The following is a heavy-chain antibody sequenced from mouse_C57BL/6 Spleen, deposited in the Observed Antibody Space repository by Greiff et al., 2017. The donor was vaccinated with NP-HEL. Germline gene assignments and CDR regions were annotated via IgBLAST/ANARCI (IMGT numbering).Heavy chain of an antibody. CDR1: GYAFSSYW. J-gene: IGHJ4*01. Sequence: QVQLQQSGAELVKPGASVKISCKASGYAFSSYWMNWVKQRPGKGLEWIGQIYPGDGDTNYNGKFKGKATLTADKSSSTAYMQLSSLTSEDSAVYFCARDAQARAMDYWGQGTSVTVSS. CDR2: IYPGDGDT. V-gene: IGHV1-80*01. D-gene: IGHD3-2*02. CDR3: ARDAQARAMDY.